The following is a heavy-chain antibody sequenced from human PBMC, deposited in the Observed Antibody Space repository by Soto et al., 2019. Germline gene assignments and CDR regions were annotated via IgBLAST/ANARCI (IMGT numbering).Heavy chain of an antibody. J-gene: IGHJ4*02. V-gene: IGHV3-23*01. CDR3: ARRGSGSHFDY. D-gene: IGHD1-26*01. Sequence: EVQLLESGGGLVQPGGSLRLSCAASGFTFSSYAMRWVRQAPGKGLEWVSAISGSGDSTYYADSVKGRFTISRDNSKNTLYLQMNRLRAEDTAVYYCARRGSGSHFDYRGQGTLVTVSS. CDR1: GFTFSSYA. CDR2: ISGSGDST.